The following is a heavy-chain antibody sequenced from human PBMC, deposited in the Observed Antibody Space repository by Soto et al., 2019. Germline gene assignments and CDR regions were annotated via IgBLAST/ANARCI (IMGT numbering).Heavy chain of an antibody. CDR2: ISWNSGSI. D-gene: IGHD3-9*01. V-gene: IGHV3-9*01. CDR1: GFTFDDYA. CDR3: AKDRDDILTGSLDY. Sequence: EVQLVESGGGLVQPGRSLRLSCAASGFTFDDYAMHWVRQAPGKGLEWVSGISWNSGSIGYADSVKGRFTISRDNAKNSLYLQMNSLRAADTALYYCAKDRDDILTGSLDYWGQGTLVTVSS. J-gene: IGHJ4*02.